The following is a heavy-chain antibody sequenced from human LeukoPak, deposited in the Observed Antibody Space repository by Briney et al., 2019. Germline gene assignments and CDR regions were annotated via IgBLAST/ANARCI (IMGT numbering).Heavy chain of an antibody. J-gene: IGHJ3*02. D-gene: IGHD3-22*01. Sequence: ASVKVSCKASGYTFTTYDITWVRQATGQGLEWMGWMNPNSGNTAYAQKFQGRVTITRNTSISTAYMELSSLRSEDTAVYYCARLANHYYDSSGYLGSDAFDIWGQGTMVTVSS. CDR1: GYTFTTYD. V-gene: IGHV1-8*03. CDR2: MNPNSGNT. CDR3: ARLANHYYDSSGYLGSDAFDI.